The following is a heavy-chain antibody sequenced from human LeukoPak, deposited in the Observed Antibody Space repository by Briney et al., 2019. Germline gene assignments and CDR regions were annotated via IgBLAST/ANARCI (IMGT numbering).Heavy chain of an antibody. CDR2: MSPTSGNT. Sequence: GASVKVSCKDSGYTFSTAEINWVRQATGQGLEWLGWMSPTSGNTNYAQRFQGRVTLTWDTSISTAYMELGSLSTEDTAVYYCSRGITVSGDSWGQGTLVTVSS. CDR1: GYTFSTAE. V-gene: IGHV1-8*01. D-gene: IGHD5/OR15-5a*01. CDR3: SRGITVSGDS. J-gene: IGHJ4*02.